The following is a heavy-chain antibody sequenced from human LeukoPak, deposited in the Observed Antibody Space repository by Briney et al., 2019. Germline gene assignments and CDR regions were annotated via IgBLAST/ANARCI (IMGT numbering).Heavy chain of an antibody. J-gene: IGHJ4*02. CDR2: ISYDGSNK. V-gene: IGHV3-30-3*01. CDR1: GFTFSSYA. CDR3: ASEGVAVAGTIDY. D-gene: IGHD6-19*01. Sequence: PGRSLRLSCAASGFTFSSYAMHWVRQAPGKGLEWVAVISYDGSNKYYADSVKGRFTISRGNSKNTLYLQMNSLRAEDTAVYYCASEGVAVAGTIDYWGQGTLVTVSS.